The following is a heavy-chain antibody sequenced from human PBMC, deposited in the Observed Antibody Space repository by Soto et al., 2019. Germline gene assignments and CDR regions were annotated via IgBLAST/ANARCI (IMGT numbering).Heavy chain of an antibody. CDR1: GFTFSSYG. CDR3: AKTYGDAFDI. Sequence: QVQLVESGGGVVQPGRSLRLSCAASGFTFSSYGMHWVRQAPGKGLEWVAVISYDGSNKYYADSVKGRFTISRDNSKNTLYLQMNSLRADDTAVYYCAKTYGDAFDIWGQGTMVTVSS. V-gene: IGHV3-30*18. CDR2: ISYDGSNK. D-gene: IGHD4-17*01. J-gene: IGHJ3*02.